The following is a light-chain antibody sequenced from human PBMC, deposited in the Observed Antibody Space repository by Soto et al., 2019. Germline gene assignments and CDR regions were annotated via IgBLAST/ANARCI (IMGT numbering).Light chain of an antibody. CDR3: QQYYSTPLT. J-gene: IGKJ4*01. CDR2: WAS. Sequence: EMVMTQSRDSLAVSVCERATINFKSSEMVLYNSNNKNYLAWYQQKSGQPPRLLIYWASTRESGVPDRFSGSGSGTDFTLTISSLQAEDVAVYYCQQYYSTPLTFGGGTKVDI. CDR1: EMVLYNSNNKNY. V-gene: IGKV4-1*01.